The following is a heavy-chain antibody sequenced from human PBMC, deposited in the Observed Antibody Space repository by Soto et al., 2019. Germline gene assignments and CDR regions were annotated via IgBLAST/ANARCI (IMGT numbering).Heavy chain of an antibody. D-gene: IGHD6-19*01. CDR2: IYSGGTT. CDR1: GFTVSSNY. Sequence: GGSLRLSCAACGFTVSSNYMSWVRQAPGKGLEWVSVIYSGGTTYYADSVKGRFTISRDNSKNTLYLQMSSLRAEDTALYYCDSAVAGTFHWGQGTLVTVSS. CDR3: DSAVAGTFH. V-gene: IGHV3-66*01. J-gene: IGHJ4*02.